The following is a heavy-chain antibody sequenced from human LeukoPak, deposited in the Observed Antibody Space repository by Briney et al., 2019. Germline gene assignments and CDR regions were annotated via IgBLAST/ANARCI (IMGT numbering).Heavy chain of an antibody. CDR1: GYTSTNYW. J-gene: IGHJ4*02. V-gene: IGHV5-51*01. CDR3: ARRRGGSSSSYYFDY. D-gene: IGHD1-26*01. CDR2: IYPGDSDT. Sequence: GESLKISYKGSGYTSTNYWIGWVRQMPGKGLEWMGIIYPGDSDTRYSPSFQGQVTISADKSISTAYLQWTNLKASDTAMYYCARRRGGSSSSYYFDYWGQGTLVTVSS.